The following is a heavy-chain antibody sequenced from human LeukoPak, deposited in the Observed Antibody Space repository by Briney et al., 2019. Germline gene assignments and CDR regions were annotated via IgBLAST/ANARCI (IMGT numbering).Heavy chain of an antibody. D-gene: IGHD2-2*01. V-gene: IGHV1-69*05. CDR2: IIPIFGTA. J-gene: IGHJ3*02. CDR3: ARASGYCSSTSCLDAFDI. Sequence: ASVKVSCKASGGTFSSYAISWVRRAPGQGLEWMGGIIPIFGTANYAQKFQGRVTITTDESTSTAYMELSSLRSEDTAVYYCARASGYCSSTSCLDAFDIWGQGTMVTVSS. CDR1: GGTFSSYA.